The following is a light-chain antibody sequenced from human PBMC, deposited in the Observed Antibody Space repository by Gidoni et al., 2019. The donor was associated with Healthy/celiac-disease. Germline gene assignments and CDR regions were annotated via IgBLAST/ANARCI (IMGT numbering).Light chain of an antibody. CDR2: LGS. CDR3: MQALQTWT. CDR1: QSLLHSNGYNY. Sequence: DIVMTHSPLSLPVTPGEPASISCRSSQSLLHSNGYNYLDWYLQKPGQSPQLLIYLGSNRASGVPDRFSGSGSGTDCTLKISRVEAEDVGVYYCMQALQTWTFGQXTKVEIK. J-gene: IGKJ1*01. V-gene: IGKV2-28*01.